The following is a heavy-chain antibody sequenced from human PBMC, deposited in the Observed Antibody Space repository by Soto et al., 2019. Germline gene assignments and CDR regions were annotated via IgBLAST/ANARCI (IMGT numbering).Heavy chain of an antibody. CDR1: GFTFSSYG. CDR2: IWYDGSNK. V-gene: IGHV3-33*01. Sequence: QMQLVESGGGVVQPGRSLRLSCAASGFTFSSYGMHWVRQAPGKGLEWVAVIWYDGSNKYYADSVKGRFTISRDNSKNTLYLQMNSLRAEDTAVYYCARDLEGYSDYWGQGTLVTVSS. CDR3: ARDLEGYSDY. J-gene: IGHJ4*02.